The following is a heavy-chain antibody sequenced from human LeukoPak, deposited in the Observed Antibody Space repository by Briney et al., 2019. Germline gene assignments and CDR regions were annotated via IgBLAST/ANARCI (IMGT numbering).Heavy chain of an antibody. CDR3: AKGRNLYYYSSMDV. J-gene: IGHJ6*02. V-gene: IGHV3-23*01. Sequence: GGSLRLSCAASGFPFSSFAMTWVRQAPGKGLEWVSGSSGSGGSTYYADSVKGRFTISRDNSKNELYLQMNSLRAEDTAVYYCAKGRNLYYYSSMDVWGQGTTVTVSS. CDR1: GFPFSSFA. CDR2: SSGSGGST.